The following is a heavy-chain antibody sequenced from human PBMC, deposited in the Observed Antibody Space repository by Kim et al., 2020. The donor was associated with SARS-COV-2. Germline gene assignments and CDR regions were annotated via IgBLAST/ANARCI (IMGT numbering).Heavy chain of an antibody. V-gene: IGHV3-48*04. D-gene: IGHD1-7*01. J-gene: IGHJ2*01. Sequence: GGSLRLSCAASGFTFSLYTMNWVRQAPGKGPEWISHISSTSNTIYYADSVKGRLTVSRDNAKNSLYLQMNSLRAEDTAIYFCTRENFWYFDLWGRGTLVTVSS. CDR1: GFTFSLYT. CDR2: ISSTSNTI. CDR3: TRENFWYFDL.